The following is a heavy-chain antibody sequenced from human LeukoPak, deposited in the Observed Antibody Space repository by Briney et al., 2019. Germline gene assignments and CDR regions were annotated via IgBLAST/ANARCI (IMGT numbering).Heavy chain of an antibody. D-gene: IGHD1-20*01. CDR1: GGSISSNNW. CDR2: IYHGGST. J-gene: IGHJ4*02. CDR3: ARRIITGYTDY. Sequence: SGTLSLTCAVSGGSISSNNWWSWVRQPPGKGLEWIGEIYHGGSTNYNPSLESRVTISVDKAKNQFSLILSSVTAADTAVYFCARRIITGYTDYWGQGILVTVSS. V-gene: IGHV4-4*02.